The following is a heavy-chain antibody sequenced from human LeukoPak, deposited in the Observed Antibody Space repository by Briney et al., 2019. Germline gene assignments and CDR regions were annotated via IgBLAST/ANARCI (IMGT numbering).Heavy chain of an antibody. D-gene: IGHD2-21*02. V-gene: IGHV3-23*01. CDR2: ISATGGST. CDR3: TSPITDCGGDCYGFDY. Sequence: GGSLRLSCAASGFTFSSYAMGWVRQAPGKGLEWVSAISATGGSTFYADSVKGRFTISRDNSKNTLYLQMNSLRAEDTAVYYCTSPITDCGGDCYGFDYWGQGTLVTVSS. J-gene: IGHJ4*02. CDR1: GFTFSSYA.